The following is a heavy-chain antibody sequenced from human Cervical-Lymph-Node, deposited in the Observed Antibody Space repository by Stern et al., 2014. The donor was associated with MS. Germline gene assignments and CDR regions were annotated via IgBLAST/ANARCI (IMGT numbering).Heavy chain of an antibody. V-gene: IGHV3-33*01. CDR1: GFTFSNSG. CDR3: ARERGLHSGNYARYFDY. J-gene: IGHJ4*02. Sequence: QVQLVQSGGGVVQPGRSLRLSCAASGFTFSNSGMHWVRQAPGKGLEWLALIWYDGTNKYYIVSVKVRFTISRDNSKNTLYLQMRSLRAEDTAVYYCARERGLHSGNYARYFDYWGQGTLVTVSS. D-gene: IGHD4-11*01. CDR2: IWYDGTNK.